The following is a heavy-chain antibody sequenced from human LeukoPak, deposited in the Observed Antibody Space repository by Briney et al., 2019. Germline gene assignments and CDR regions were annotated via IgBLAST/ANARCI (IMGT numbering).Heavy chain of an antibody. V-gene: IGHV3-23*01. Sequence: GGSLRHSCAASGFTFSSYAMSWVRQAPGKGLEWVSAISGTVGSTYYADSVKGRFTISRDSSKNTLYLQMNSLRAEDTAVYYCAKDRGSIAVAGIDYWGQGTLVTVSS. CDR1: GFTFSSYA. D-gene: IGHD6-19*01. CDR2: ISGTVGST. J-gene: IGHJ4*02. CDR3: AKDRGSIAVAGIDY.